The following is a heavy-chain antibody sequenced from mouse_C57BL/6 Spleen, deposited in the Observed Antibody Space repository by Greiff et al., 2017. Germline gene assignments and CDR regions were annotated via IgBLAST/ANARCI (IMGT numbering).Heavy chain of an antibody. CDR3: ARSDSNLAWFAY. CDR1: GYTFTSYT. CDR2: INPSSGDT. V-gene: IGHV1-4*01. J-gene: IGHJ3*01. Sequence: VQGVESGAELARPGASVKMSCKASGYTFTSYTMHWVNQRPGQGLEWIGYINPSSGDTKYNQTFKDKATLTADKSSSTAYMQLSSLTSEDSAVYYCARSDSNLAWFAYWGQGTLVTVSA. D-gene: IGHD6-1*01.